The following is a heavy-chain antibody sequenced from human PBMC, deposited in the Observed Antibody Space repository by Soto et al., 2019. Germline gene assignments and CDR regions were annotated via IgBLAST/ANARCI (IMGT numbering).Heavy chain of an antibody. CDR3: ARHVFAPGGRWFGP. D-gene: IGHD2-15*01. Sequence: PSETLSLTCAVSGGSISSRSYYWGWIRQPPGKGLEWIGSIFYSGSANYNPPLKSRLTISADTSKNQFSLKLSSVTAADTAVYYCARHVFAPGGRWFGPWGPGLLVTVSS. J-gene: IGHJ5*02. CDR2: IFYSGSA. CDR1: GGSISSRSYY. V-gene: IGHV4-39*01.